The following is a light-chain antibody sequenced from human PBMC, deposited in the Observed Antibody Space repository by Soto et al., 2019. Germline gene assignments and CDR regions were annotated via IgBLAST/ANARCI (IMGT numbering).Light chain of an antibody. Sequence: QSVLTQPASVSGSPGQSITISCTGTTSDVGTYDLVSWYQQHPDKAPKLLIYDVSKWPSGVSTRFSGSKSGTAASLTISGLQAEDEADYYCCSFSRGGTFVFGTGTQLTVL. J-gene: IGLJ7*01. V-gene: IGLV2-23*02. CDR3: CSFSRGGTFV. CDR2: DVS. CDR1: TSDVGTYDL.